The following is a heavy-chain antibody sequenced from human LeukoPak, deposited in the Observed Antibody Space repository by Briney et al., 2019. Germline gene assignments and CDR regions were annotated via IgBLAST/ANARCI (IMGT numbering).Heavy chain of an antibody. Sequence: GGSLRLSCAASGFTLSSYAISWVRQAPGKGLEWVSTISDNTYYADSVKGRLTISRDNSKNTLYLQMSSLRAEDTALYFCAKRDPSGWENWIDACGKGTLVTVSS. V-gene: IGHV3-23*01. J-gene: IGHJ5*02. CDR2: ISDNT. D-gene: IGHD6-19*01. CDR3: AKRDPSGWENWIDA. CDR1: GFTLSSYA.